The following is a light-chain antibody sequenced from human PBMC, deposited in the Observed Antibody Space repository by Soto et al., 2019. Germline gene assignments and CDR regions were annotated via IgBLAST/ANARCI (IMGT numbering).Light chain of an antibody. CDR3: QQRSNWPPAT. Sequence: EIVLTQSPATLSLSPGERATLSCRASQSVSSYLAWYQQKPGQAPRLLIYDASNRATGIPARFSGSGSGTDFNLTISSLEPEDFAVYYCQQRSNWPPATFGQRTKV. CDR1: QSVSSY. CDR2: DAS. V-gene: IGKV3-11*01. J-gene: IGKJ1*01.